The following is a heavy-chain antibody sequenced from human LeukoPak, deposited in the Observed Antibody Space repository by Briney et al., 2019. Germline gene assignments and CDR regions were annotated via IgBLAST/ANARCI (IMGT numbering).Heavy chain of an antibody. J-gene: IGHJ3*02. CDR2: IWYDGSNK. CDR1: GFTFSSYV. Sequence: PGRSLRLSCAASGFTFSSYVMHWVRQAPGKGLEWVAVIWYDGSNKYYADSVKGRFTISRDNSKNTLYLQMNSLRAEGTAVYYCARVGSRSYGSFGAFDIWGQGTMVTVSS. D-gene: IGHD1-26*01. V-gene: IGHV3-33*01. CDR3: ARVGSRSYGSFGAFDI.